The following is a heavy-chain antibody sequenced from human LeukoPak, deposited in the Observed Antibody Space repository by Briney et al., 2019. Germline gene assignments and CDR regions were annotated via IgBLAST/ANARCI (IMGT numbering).Heavy chain of an antibody. CDR1: GFTFSSYW. D-gene: IGHD4-23*01. CDR2: IKQDGSEK. Sequence: GGSLRLSCAASGFTFSSYWMSWVRQAPGKGLEWVANIKQDGSEKYYVDSVKGRFTISRDNAKNSLYLQMNSLRAEDTAVYYCAKDLTTWVTRANFDYWGQGTLVTVSS. CDR3: AKDLTTWVTRANFDY. V-gene: IGHV3-7*01. J-gene: IGHJ4*02.